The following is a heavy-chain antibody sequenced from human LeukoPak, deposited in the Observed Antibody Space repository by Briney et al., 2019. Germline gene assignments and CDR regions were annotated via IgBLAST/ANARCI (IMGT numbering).Heavy chain of an antibody. CDR3: AKALYYFDY. CDR2: ISGSGGST. V-gene: IGHV3-23*01. J-gene: IGHJ4*02. CDR1: GFPFWSHA. Sequence: GGALRLSCAAPGFPFWSHAMSWVRQAPGEGLEWVSAISGSGGSTYYADSVKGRFTISRDNSKNTLYLQMNSLRAEDTAVYYCAKALYYFDYWGQGTLVTVSS.